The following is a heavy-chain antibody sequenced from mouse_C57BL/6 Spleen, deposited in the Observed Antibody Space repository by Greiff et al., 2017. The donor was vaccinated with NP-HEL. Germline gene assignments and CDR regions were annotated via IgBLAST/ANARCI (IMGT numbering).Heavy chain of an antibody. CDR3: ARDAKFKGYFDV. J-gene: IGHJ1*03. CDR2: SRNKANDYTT. CDR1: GFTFSDFY. V-gene: IGHV7-1*01. Sequence: EVKLMESGGGLVQSGRSLRLSCATSGFTFSDFYMEWVRQAPGKGLEWIAASRNKANDYTTEYIASVKGRFIVSRDTSQSILYLQMNALRAEDTAIYYCARDAKFKGYFDVWGTGTTVTVSS.